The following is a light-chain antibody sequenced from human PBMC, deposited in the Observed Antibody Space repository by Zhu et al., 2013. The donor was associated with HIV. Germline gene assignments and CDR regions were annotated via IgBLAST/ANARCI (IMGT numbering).Light chain of an antibody. J-gene: IGLJ3*02. CDR1: SSNIGKNY. CDR3: SSYAGSDILL. CDR2: GNS. V-gene: IGLV1-40*01. Sequence: QSVLTQPPSMSAAPGQKVTISCSGSSSNIGKNYVSWYQQLPGTAPKLLIYGNSNRPSGVSNRFSGSKSGNTASLTISGLQAEDEADYFCSSYAGSDILLFGGGTKLTVL.